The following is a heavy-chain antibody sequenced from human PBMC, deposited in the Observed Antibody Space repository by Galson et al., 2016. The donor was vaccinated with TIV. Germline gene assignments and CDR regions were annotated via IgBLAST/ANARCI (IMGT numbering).Heavy chain of an antibody. D-gene: IGHD6-13*01. CDR1: GGAISSDSFY. Sequence: TLSLTCSVSGGAISSDSFYWSWIRQPAGKGLEWIGYISTTGTTNYNTSLKSRLTISLDPSKNQFSLRLTSVTAADTAVYYCARGLTSSSWSRYYFDYWGQGTLVTVSS. CDR2: ISTTGTT. CDR3: ARGLTSSSWSRYYFDY. V-gene: IGHV4-61*09. J-gene: IGHJ4*02.